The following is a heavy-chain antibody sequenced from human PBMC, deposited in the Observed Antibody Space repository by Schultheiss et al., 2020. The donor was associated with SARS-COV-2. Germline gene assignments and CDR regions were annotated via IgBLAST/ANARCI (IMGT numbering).Heavy chain of an antibody. Sequence: SGPTLVKPTQTLTLTCTFSGFSLSTSGMCVSWIRQPPGKALEWLALIDWDDDKYNRTSLKTRRTISKDTSKNQVVLTMTNMDPVDTATYYCARTPAGYYYYGMDVWGQGTTVTVSS. CDR2: IDWDDDK. V-gene: IGHV2-70*01. CDR3: ARTPAGYYYYGMDV. J-gene: IGHJ6*02. CDR1: GFSLSTSGMC.